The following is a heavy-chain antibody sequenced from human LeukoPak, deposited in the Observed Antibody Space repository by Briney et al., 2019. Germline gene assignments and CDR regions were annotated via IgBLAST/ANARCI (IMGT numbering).Heavy chain of an antibody. Sequence: GESLKISCKGSGYGFSSYWIGWVRQMPGKGLEWMGIIYPADSDTRYSPSFQGQVTISADKSISTAYLQWSSLKASDTAMYYCAKTYYYDSSGLGDAFDIWGQGTMVTVSS. V-gene: IGHV5-51*01. D-gene: IGHD3-22*01. J-gene: IGHJ3*02. CDR1: GYGFSSYW. CDR2: IYPADSDT. CDR3: AKTYYYDSSGLGDAFDI.